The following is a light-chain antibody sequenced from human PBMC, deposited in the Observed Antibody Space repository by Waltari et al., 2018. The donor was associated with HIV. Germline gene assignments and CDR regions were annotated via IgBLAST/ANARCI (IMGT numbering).Light chain of an antibody. CDR2: GAS. CDR1: QSVNSGY. V-gene: IGKV3-20*01. Sequence: EIVLTQSPGTLSLSPGERATLSCMTSQSVNSGYLAWFQPKPGQAPRLLIYGASTRATGIPDRFSASGSGTDFTLTISRLEPEDFAVYYFQQYGTSPRVTFGPGTRVDIK. CDR3: QQYGTSPRVT. J-gene: IGKJ3*01.